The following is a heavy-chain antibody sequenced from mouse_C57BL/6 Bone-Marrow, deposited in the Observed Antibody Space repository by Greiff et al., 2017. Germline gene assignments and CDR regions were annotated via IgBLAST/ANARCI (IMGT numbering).Heavy chain of an antibody. V-gene: IGHV1-82*01. D-gene: IGHD2-3*01. CDR2: IYPGDGDT. J-gene: IGHJ3*01. CDR1: GYAFSSTW. Sequence: QVQLQQSGPELVKPGASVKISCKASGYAFSSTWMNWVKKRPGKGLEWIGRIYPGDGDTNYNGKFKGKATLTADKSSSTAYMHLSSLTSEDSAVSFCAGGYYLAYWGQETLVTVSA. CDR3: AGGYYLAY.